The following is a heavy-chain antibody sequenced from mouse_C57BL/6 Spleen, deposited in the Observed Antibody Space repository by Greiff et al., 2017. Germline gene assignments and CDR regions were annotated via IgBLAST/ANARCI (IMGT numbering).Heavy chain of an antibody. CDR1: GYTFTSYW. CDR3: AKGGYSNYDCDD. V-gene: IGHV1-55*01. J-gene: IGHJ2*01. D-gene: IGHD2-5*01. CDR2: IYPGSGST. Sequence: QVQLQQPGAELVKPGASVKMSCKASGYTFTSYWITWVKQRPGQGLEWIGDIYPGSGSTNYNEKFKSKATLTVDTSSSTAYMQLSSLTSEDSAVYYCAKGGYSNYDCDDWGQGTTLTVSS.